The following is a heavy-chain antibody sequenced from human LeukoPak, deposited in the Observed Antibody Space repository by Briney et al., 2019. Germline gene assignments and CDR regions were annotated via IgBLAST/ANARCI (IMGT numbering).Heavy chain of an antibody. Sequence: GGSLRLSCAASGFTFSSYSMNWVRQAPGKGLEWVSSISSSSSYIYYADSVKGRFTISRDNAKNSLYLQMNSLRAEDTAVYYCARGSNYDFWSGYYFDYWGQGTLVTVSS. CDR2: ISSSSSYI. J-gene: IGHJ4*02. CDR1: GFTFSSYS. V-gene: IGHV3-21*01. D-gene: IGHD3-3*01. CDR3: ARGSNYDFWSGYYFDY.